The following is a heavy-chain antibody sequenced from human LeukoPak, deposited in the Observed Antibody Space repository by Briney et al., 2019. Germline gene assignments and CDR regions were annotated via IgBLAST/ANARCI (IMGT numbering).Heavy chain of an antibody. CDR1: GFTFSYYW. Sequence: GGSLTLSCAASGFTFSYYWMYWVRQAPGKGLEWVSRINSDGSTTSYADSVKGRFTISRDNAKNTLCLQMNSLRADDTAVYYYARDSGYGGNSDYWGQGTLVTVSS. D-gene: IGHD4-23*01. CDR2: INSDGSTT. V-gene: IGHV3-74*01. J-gene: IGHJ4*02. CDR3: ARDSGYGGNSDY.